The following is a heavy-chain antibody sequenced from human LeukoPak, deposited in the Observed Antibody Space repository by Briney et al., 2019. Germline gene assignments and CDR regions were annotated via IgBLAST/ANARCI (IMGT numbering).Heavy chain of an antibody. D-gene: IGHD2-2*01. J-gene: IGHJ6*04. V-gene: IGHV3-7*04. CDR1: GFTFSRDW. CDR2: INQDASEK. CDR3: ARGSGYQMDV. Sequence: PGGSLRLSCAASGFTFSRDWMSWVRQAPGKGLEWVANINQDASEKYYVDSVKGRFTISRDNAKNSLYLQMNSLRAEDTAVYFCARGSGYQMDVWGKGTTVTVSS.